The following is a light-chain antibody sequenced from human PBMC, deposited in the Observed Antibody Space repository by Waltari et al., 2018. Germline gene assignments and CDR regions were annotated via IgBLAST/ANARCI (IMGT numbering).Light chain of an antibody. CDR1: GSDIGTNT. CDR3: AGWDDTLNGVV. Sequence: QSVLTQPPSASATPGQRVIISCSGSGSDIGTNTVNWYQQIPGTAPKLLIFSDYQRPSGVPDRFSGSKSGSSGSLVISGLQSEDEADYYCAGWDDTLNGVVFGGGTRLTVL. CDR2: SDY. V-gene: IGLV1-44*01. J-gene: IGLJ2*01.